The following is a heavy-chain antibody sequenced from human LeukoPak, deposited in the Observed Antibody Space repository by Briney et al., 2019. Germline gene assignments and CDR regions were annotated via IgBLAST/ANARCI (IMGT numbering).Heavy chain of an antibody. CDR3: ARATVRGVPGAFDI. J-gene: IGHJ3*02. D-gene: IGHD3-10*01. CDR2: IIPIFGTA. Sequence: ASVKVSCTASGGTFSSYAISWVRQAPGQGLEWMGGIIPIFGTANYAQKFQGRVTITADESTSTAYMELSSLRSEDTAVYYCARATVRGVPGAFDIWGQGTMVTVSS. V-gene: IGHV1-69*13. CDR1: GGTFSSYA.